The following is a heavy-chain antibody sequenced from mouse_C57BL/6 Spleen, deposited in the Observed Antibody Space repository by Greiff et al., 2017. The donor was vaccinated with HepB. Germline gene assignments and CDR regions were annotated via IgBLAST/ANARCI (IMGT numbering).Heavy chain of an antibody. J-gene: IGHJ3*01. V-gene: IGHV1-54*01. CDR1: GYAFTNYL. Sequence: VQLQQSGAELVRPGTSVKVSCKASGYAFTNYLIEWVKQRPGQGLEWIGVINPGSGGTNYNEKFKGKATLTADKSSSTAYMQLSSLTSEDSAVYFCARSGGSGLAWFAYWGQGTLVTVSA. CDR3: ARSGGSGLAWFAY. CDR2: INPGSGGT. D-gene: IGHD3-2*02.